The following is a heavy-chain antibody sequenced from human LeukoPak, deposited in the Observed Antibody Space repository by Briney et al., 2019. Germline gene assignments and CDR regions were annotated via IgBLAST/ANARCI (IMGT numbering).Heavy chain of an antibody. J-gene: IGHJ6*03. V-gene: IGHV3-43*01. Sequence: GGSLRLSCAASGFTFDDYTMHWVRQAPGKGLEWVSLISWDGGSTYYADSVKGRFTISRDNSKNSLYLQMNSLRTEDTALYYCAKDTFDGGYSPMDVWGKGTTVTVSS. CDR3: AKDTFDGGYSPMDV. CDR2: ISWDGGST. D-gene: IGHD2-15*01. CDR1: GFTFDDYT.